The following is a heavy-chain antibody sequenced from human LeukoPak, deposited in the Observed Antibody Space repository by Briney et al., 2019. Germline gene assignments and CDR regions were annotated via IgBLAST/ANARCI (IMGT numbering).Heavy chain of an antibody. J-gene: IGHJ4*02. CDR2: ISAYNGNT. CDR1: GYTFTSYG. Sequence: ASVKVSCKASGYTFTSYGISWVRQAPGQGLEWMGWISAYNGNTNYAQKLQGRVTMTTDTSTSTAYMELRSLRSDDTAVYYCARNNVWFGELLVPFDYWGQGTLVTVSS. D-gene: IGHD3-10*01. V-gene: IGHV1-18*01. CDR3: ARNNVWFGELLVPFDY.